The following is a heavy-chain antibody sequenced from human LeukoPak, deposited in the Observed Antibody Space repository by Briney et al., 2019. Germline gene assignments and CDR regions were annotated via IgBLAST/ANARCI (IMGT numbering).Heavy chain of an antibody. Sequence: GGSLRLSCAASGFTLSSYWMSWVRQAPGKGLEWVANIDPDGSEKQYGDSVKGRFTTSRDNAKNSLYLQMNSLRAEDTAIYYCARIYYFGDNNWRYFDNWGQGTLVTVSS. J-gene: IGHJ4*02. D-gene: IGHD3-10*01. CDR3: ARIYYFGDNNWRYFDN. V-gene: IGHV3-7*01. CDR2: IDPDGSEK. CDR1: GFTLSSYW.